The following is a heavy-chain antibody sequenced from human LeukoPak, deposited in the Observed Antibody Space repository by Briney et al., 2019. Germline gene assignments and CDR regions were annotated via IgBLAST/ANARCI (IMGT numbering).Heavy chain of an antibody. Sequence: PSETLSLTCAVYGGSFSGYYWSWIRQPPGKGLEWIGEINHSGSTNYNPSLKSRVTISVDTSKNRFSLKLSSVTAADTAVYYCARGSGIAAVNDYWGQGTLVTVSS. CDR1: GGSFSGYY. J-gene: IGHJ4*02. D-gene: IGHD6-13*01. V-gene: IGHV4-34*01. CDR2: INHSGST. CDR3: ARGSGIAAVNDY.